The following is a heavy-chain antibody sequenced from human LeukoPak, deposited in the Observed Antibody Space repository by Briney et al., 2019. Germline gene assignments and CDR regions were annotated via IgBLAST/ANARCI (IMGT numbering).Heavy chain of an antibody. CDR2: IYYSGST. Sequence: SETLSLTCTVSGGSISSSSYYWGWIRQPPGKRLEWIGSIYYSGSTYYNPSLKSRVTISVDTSKNQFSLKLSSVTAADTAVYYCARGYCSSTSCYAAPSPNWFDPWGQGTLVTVSS. V-gene: IGHV4-39*01. J-gene: IGHJ5*02. CDR3: ARGYCSSTSCYAAPSPNWFDP. CDR1: GGSISSSSYY. D-gene: IGHD2-2*01.